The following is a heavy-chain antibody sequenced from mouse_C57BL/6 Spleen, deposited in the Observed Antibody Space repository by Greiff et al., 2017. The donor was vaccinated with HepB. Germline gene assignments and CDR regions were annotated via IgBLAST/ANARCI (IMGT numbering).Heavy chain of an antibody. CDR3: ARDDGTFFFDH. CDR1: GYTFTSYG. D-gene: IGHD2-12*01. J-gene: IGHJ2*01. CDR2: IYPRSGNT. Sequence: QVQLQQSGAELARPGASVKLSCKASGYTFTSYGISWVKQRTGQGLEWIGEIYPRSGNTYYNEKFKGKATLTADKSSSTAYMELRSLTSEDSAVYFCARDDGTFFFDHWGQGTTLTVSS. V-gene: IGHV1-81*01.